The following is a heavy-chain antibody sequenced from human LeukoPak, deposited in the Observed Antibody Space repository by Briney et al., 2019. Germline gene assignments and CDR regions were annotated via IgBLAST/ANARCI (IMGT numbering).Heavy chain of an antibody. Sequence: SETLSLTCTVSGGSISSGSYYWGWIRQPPGKGLEWIGSIYYSGSTYYNPSLKSRVTISVDTSKNQFSLKLSSVTAADTAVYFCARGRLTVGATCYDYWGQGTLVTVSS. CDR3: ARGRLTVGATCYDY. CDR2: IYYSGST. V-gene: IGHV4-39*01. D-gene: IGHD1-26*01. J-gene: IGHJ4*02. CDR1: GGSISSGSYY.